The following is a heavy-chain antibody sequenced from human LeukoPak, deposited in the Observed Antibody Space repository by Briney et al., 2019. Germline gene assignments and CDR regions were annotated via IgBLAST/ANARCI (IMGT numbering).Heavy chain of an antibody. CDR2: IYYTGST. CDR3: ARVGWFGELEKSYFDY. D-gene: IGHD3-10*01. CDR1: GGAISTYY. J-gene: IGHJ4*02. V-gene: IGHV4-59*01. Sequence: PSETLSLTCTVSGGAISTYYWSWIRQTPGMGLEWIGYIYYTGSTNYNPSLKSRVTISVDASKNQFSLKMSSMTAADTAVYYCARVGWFGELEKSYFDYWGQGTLVTVSS.